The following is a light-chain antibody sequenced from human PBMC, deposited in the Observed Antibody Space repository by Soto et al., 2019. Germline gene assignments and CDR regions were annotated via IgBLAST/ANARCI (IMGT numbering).Light chain of an antibody. CDR2: GIS. V-gene: IGKV3-15*01. CDR1: QSVRSN. Sequence: EIVMTQSPATLSVSPGERATLSCRASQSVRSNYLAWYQQKPGQAPRLLIYGISIRATGIPARFSGTGSGTEFILTISSLQSEDFAVYYCQQYSSWPLTFGQGTKVVVK. J-gene: IGKJ1*01. CDR3: QQYSSWPLT.